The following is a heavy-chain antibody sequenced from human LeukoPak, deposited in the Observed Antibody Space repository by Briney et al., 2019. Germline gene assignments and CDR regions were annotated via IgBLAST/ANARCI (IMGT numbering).Heavy chain of an antibody. Sequence: SETLSLTCAVSGYSISSGYYWGWIRQPPGKGLEWIGSIYHSGSTYYNPSLKSRVTISVDTSKNQFSLKLSSVTAADTAVYYCAGVRGRYYYYMDVWGKGTTVTVS. CDR3: AGVRGRYYYYMDV. CDR1: GYSISSGYY. CDR2: IYHSGST. V-gene: IGHV4-38-2*01. J-gene: IGHJ6*03. D-gene: IGHD3-10*01.